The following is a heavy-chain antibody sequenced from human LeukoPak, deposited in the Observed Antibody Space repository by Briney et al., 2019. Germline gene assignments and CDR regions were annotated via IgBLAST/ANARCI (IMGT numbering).Heavy chain of an antibody. V-gene: IGHV4-39*01. CDR1: GGSIISSRYY. J-gene: IGHJ4*02. CDR3: ARLLYDRSGYYYFDY. Sequence: PSETLALTCTVSGGSIISSRYYWGWIRQSPGKGLEWIGSVYYSGTPYDHPSLKSRVVISVDTSKNQFSLKLSSVTAADTAVYYCARLLYDRSGYYYFDYWGQGTLVTVS. D-gene: IGHD3-22*01. CDR2: VYYSGTP.